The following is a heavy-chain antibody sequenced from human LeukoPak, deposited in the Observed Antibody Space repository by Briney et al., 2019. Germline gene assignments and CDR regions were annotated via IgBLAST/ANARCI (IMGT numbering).Heavy chain of an antibody. CDR1: GFTFSSYG. CDR3: ARDLYGDYSGVDY. CDR2: ISGSGGST. V-gene: IGHV3-23*01. Sequence: GGSLRLSCAASGFTFSSYGMSWVRQAPGKGLEWVSAISGSGGSTYYADSVKGRFTISRDNAKNSLYLQMNSLRAEDTAVYYCARDLYGDYSGVDYWGQGTLVTASS. D-gene: IGHD4-17*01. J-gene: IGHJ4*02.